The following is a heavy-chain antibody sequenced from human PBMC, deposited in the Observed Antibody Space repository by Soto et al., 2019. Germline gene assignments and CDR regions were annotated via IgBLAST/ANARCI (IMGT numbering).Heavy chain of an antibody. Sequence: GASVKVSCKASGGTFSSYAISWVRQAPGQGLEWMGGIIPIFGTANYAQKFQGRVTITADESTSTAYMELSSLRSEDTAVYYCARDPGXYYGSGSPESYYYGMDVWGQGTTVTVSS. CDR1: GGTFSSYA. CDR3: ARDPGXYYGSGSPESYYYGMDV. V-gene: IGHV1-69*13. J-gene: IGHJ6*02. CDR2: IIPIFGTA. D-gene: IGHD3-10*01.